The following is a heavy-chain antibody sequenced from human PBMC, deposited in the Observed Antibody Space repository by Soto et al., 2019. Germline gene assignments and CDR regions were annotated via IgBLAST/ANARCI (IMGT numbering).Heavy chain of an antibody. J-gene: IGHJ4*02. V-gene: IGHV4-59*08. CDR3: ARLGGYYQAFDH. CDR2: VYYSGST. D-gene: IGHD3-3*01. CDR1: GGSIRSYY. Sequence: SETLSLTCTVSGGSIRSYYWSLIRQPPGKGLEWIGYVYYSGSTKYNPSLKSRVTISVDSSKNQFSLKLDSVTAADTAVYYCARLGGYYQAFDHWGQGTLVTVS.